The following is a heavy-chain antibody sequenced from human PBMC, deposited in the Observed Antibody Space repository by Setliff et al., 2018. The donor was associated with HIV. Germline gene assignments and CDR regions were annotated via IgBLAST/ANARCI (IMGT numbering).Heavy chain of an antibody. D-gene: IGHD3-16*01. CDR3: VRGGSWGII. CDR1: GYSISTGYN. CDR2: MHHSGGT. J-gene: IGHJ3*02. Sequence: PSETLSLTCTVSGYSISTGYNWGCIRQPPGKGLGWIGSMHHSGGTYYNPSLKTRVTISLDTSKNQFSLNLSSVTAADTAVYYCVRGGSWGIIWGQGTVVTVSS. V-gene: IGHV4-38-2*02.